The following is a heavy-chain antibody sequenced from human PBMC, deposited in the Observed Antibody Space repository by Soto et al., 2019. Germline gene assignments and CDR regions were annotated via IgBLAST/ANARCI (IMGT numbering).Heavy chain of an antibody. CDR3: SRPRGYISDWDYFDL. V-gene: IGHV1-2*02. J-gene: IGHJ4*02. Sequence: SVKVSGNAPGYSFTGYNIPWARQPPGQGLELMGRISPKSGGTNYAQKFKVRVTMTWATSINTGYVDLSSLISEDTAVDYCSRPRGYISDWDYFDLWGQGTLVTVSS. CDR1: GYSFTGYN. D-gene: IGHD2-21*02. CDR2: ISPKSGGT.